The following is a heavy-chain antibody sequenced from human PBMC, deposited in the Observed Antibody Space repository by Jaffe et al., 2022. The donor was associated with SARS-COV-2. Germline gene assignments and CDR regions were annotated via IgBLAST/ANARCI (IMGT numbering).Heavy chain of an antibody. D-gene: IGHD2-2*02. CDR2: TYYRSKWYN. Sequence: QVQLQQSGPGLVKPSQTLSLTCAISGDSVSSNSAAWNWIRQSPSRGLEWLGRTYYRSKWYNDYAVSVKSRITINPDTSKNQFSLQLNSVTPEDTAVYYCARGDGYCSSTSCYTPDYDSMDVWGQGTTVTVSS. J-gene: IGHJ6*02. V-gene: IGHV6-1*01. CDR3: ARGDGYCSSTSCYTPDYDSMDV. CDR1: GDSVSSNSAA.